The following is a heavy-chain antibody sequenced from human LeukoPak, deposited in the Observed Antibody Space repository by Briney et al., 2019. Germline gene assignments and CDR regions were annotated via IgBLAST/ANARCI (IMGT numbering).Heavy chain of an antibody. D-gene: IGHD2-2*01. J-gene: IGHJ5*02. V-gene: IGHV4-34*01. Sequence: PSETLSLTCAVYGGSFSGYYWSWIRQPPGKGLEWIGEINHSGSTNYNPSLKSRVTISVDTSKNQFSLKLSSVTAADTAVYYCARGEIVVVPAAFDPWGQGTLVTVSS. CDR1: GGSFSGYY. CDR3: ARGEIVVVPAAFDP. CDR2: INHSGST.